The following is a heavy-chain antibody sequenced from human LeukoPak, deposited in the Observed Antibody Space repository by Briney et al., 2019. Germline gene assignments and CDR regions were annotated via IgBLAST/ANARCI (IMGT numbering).Heavy chain of an antibody. CDR2: IMHDGTET. D-gene: IGHD6-19*01. CDR1: GFTLSNFW. V-gene: IGHV3-7*04. CDR3: ARGRYSSGWYHDF. Sequence: GGSLRLSCAASGFTLSNFWMTWVRQAPGKGLEWVANIMHDGTETKYVDSVKGRFTISRDNAKNSLYLQMNSLRAEDTAVYFCARGRYSSGWYHDFWGQGALVTVSS. J-gene: IGHJ4*02.